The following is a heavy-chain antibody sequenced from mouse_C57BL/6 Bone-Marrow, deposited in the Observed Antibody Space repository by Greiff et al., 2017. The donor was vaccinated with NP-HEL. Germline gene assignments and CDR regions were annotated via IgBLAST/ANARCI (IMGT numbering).Heavy chain of an antibody. Sequence: EVKLVESGGGLVKPGGSLKLSCAASGFTFSSYTMSWVRQTPEKRLEWVATISGGGGNTYYPDSVKGRFTISRDNAKNTLYLQMSSLRSEDTALYYCARRGLYPFAYWGQGTLVTVSA. J-gene: IGHJ3*01. CDR3: ARRGLYPFAY. V-gene: IGHV5-9*01. CDR2: ISGGGGNT. D-gene: IGHD6-2*01. CDR1: GFTFSSYT.